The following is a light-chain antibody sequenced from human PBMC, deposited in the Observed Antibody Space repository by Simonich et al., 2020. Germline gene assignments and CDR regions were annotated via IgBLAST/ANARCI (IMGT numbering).Light chain of an antibody. CDR3: AAWDDSLSGRV. CDR2: MNN. CDR1: SSNIGNNY. J-gene: IGLJ3*02. Sequence: QSVLTQPPSVSAAPGQKVTISCSGSSSNIGNNYVYCYQQPPGTAPKLHIYMNNRRPSGVPDRFSGSKSGTSASLAISGLRSEDEADYYCAAWDDSLSGRVFGGGTKLTVL. V-gene: IGLV1-47*01.